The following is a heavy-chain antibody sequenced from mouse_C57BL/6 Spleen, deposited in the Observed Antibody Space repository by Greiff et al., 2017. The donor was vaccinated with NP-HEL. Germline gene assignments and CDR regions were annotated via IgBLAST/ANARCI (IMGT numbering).Heavy chain of an antibody. V-gene: IGHV1-15*01. CDR2: IDPETGGT. J-gene: IGHJ2*01. D-gene: IGHD2-3*01. CDR1: GYTFTDYE. CDR3: LYDGYYVGVDY. Sequence: QVQLQQSGAELVRPGASVTLSCKASGYTFTDYEMHWVKQTPVHGLEWIGAIDPETGGTAYNQKFKGKAILTADKSSSTAYMELRSLTSEDSAVYYCLYDGYYVGVDYWGQGTTLTVSS.